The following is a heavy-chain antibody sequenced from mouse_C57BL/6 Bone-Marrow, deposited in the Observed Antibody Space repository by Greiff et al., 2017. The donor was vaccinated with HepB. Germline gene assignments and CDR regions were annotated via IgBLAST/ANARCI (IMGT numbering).Heavy chain of an antibody. Sequence: EVHLVESGGGLVQPGESLKLSCESNEYEFPSHDMSWVRKTPEKRLELVAAINSDGGSTYYPDTMERRFIISRDNTKKTLYLQMSSLRSEDTALYYCARHGSSTTVVADWYFDVWGTGTTVTVSS. V-gene: IGHV5-2*01. CDR3: ARHGSSTTVVADWYFDV. D-gene: IGHD1-1*01. J-gene: IGHJ1*03. CDR2: INSDGGST. CDR1: EYEFPSHD.